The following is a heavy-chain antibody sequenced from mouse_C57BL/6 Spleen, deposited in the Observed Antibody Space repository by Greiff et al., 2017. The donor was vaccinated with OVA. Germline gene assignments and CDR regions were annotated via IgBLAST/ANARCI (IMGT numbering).Heavy chain of an antibody. D-gene: IGHD1-1*01. CDR1: GFTFSDYY. J-gene: IGHJ1*03. CDR2: INYDGSST. Sequence: EVMLVESEGGLVQPGSSMKLSCTASGFTFSDYYMAWVRQVPEKGLEWVANINYDGSSTYYLDSLKSRFIISRDNAKNILYLQMSSLKSEDTATYYCAREDYGSCYFDVWGTGTTVTVSS. CDR3: AREDYGSCYFDV. V-gene: IGHV5-16*01.